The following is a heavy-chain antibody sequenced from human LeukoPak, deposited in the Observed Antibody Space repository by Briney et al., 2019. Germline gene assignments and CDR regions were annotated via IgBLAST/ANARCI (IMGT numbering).Heavy chain of an antibody. CDR2: IYYSGST. Sequence: SETLSLTCTVSGGSISSSSYYWGWIRQPPGKGLEWIGSIYYSGSTYYNPSLKSRVTISVDTSKNQFSLKLSPVTAADTAVYYCARDSSARYSASWYVVGDFDYWGQGTLVTVSS. CDR3: ARDSSARYSASWYVVGDFDY. V-gene: IGHV4-39*07. J-gene: IGHJ4*02. D-gene: IGHD6-13*01. CDR1: GGSISSSSYY.